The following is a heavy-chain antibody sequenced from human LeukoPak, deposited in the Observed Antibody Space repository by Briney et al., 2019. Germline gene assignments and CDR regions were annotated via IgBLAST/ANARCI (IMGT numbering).Heavy chain of an antibody. CDR3: AKDPKYSSNWSELIFDY. D-gene: IGHD6-13*01. CDR1: GFTFRRYA. J-gene: IGHJ4*02. CDR2: IGRIGGGT. V-gene: IGHV3-23*01. Sequence: GGSLTLSRAASGFTFRRYAMSWVRQPPGNGLGWVSGIGRIGGGTYYADSETGRFANSRYHSKNTLYLQMNSLTAEDTAVYYCAKDPKYSSNWSELIFDYWGQGTLVTVSS.